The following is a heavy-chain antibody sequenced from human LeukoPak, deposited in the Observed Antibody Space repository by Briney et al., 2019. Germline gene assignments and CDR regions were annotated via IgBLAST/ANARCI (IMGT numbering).Heavy chain of an antibody. V-gene: IGHV3-74*01. CDR1: GFTFNTYW. D-gene: IGHD6-19*01. CDR2: ITADGSST. J-gene: IGHJ4*02. CDR3: ARESRGGWLVAYYFDY. Sequence: QPGGSLRLSCAASGFTFNTYWMHWVRLAPGKGLLWVSRITADGSSTRYADSVKGRFTISRDNAKNTLYLQMNSLRAEDTAVYYCARESRGGWLVAYYFDYWGQGTLVTVSS.